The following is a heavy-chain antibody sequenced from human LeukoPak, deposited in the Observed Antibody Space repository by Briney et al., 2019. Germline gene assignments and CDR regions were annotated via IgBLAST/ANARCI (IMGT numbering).Heavy chain of an antibody. V-gene: IGHV4-34*01. J-gene: IGHJ4*02. CDR1: GGSLDIYY. CDR3: ASGSWYVDTPPY. Sequence: SETLSLTCAVYGGSLDIYYWMFVRQPPGKGLQWIGEITYRRGADYNPSLKNRVTISIDASQRQISLKLSSVTAADTAVYYCASGSWYVDTPPYWGQGTLVTVSS. D-gene: IGHD6-13*01. CDR2: ITYRRGA.